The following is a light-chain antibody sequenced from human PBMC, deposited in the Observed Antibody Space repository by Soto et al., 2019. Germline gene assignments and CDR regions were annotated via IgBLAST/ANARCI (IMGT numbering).Light chain of an antibody. CDR2: DAS. CDR1: QSISSW. Sequence: DVQMTQSPSTLSASVGDRVTITCRASQSISSWLAWYQQKPGKAPKLLSYDASSLESGVPSRFSGSGSGTEFTLTISSLQPDDFAAYYCQQYKNYPFTFGEGTKLEIK. CDR3: QQYKNYPFT. V-gene: IGKV1-5*01. J-gene: IGKJ2*01.